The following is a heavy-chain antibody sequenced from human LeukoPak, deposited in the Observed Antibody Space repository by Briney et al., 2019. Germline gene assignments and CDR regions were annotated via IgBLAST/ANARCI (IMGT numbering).Heavy chain of an antibody. D-gene: IGHD6-13*01. Sequence: GGSLRLSCAASGFTFSSYSMNWVRQAPGKGLEWVSYISSSSSTIYYADSVKGRFTISRDNAKNSLYLQMNSLRAEDTAAYYCARDPYSSSWYSEYYYYYMDVWGKGTTVTVSS. J-gene: IGHJ6*03. V-gene: IGHV3-48*01. CDR3: ARDPYSSSWYSEYYYYYMDV. CDR1: GFTFSSYS. CDR2: ISSSSSTI.